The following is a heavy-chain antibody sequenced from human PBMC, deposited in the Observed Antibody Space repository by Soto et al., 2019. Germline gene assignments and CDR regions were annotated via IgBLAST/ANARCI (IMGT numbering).Heavy chain of an antibody. Sequence: EVQLVESGGGLVQPGGSLRLSCAASGFTVSSNYMSWVRQAPGKGLEWVSVIYSGGSTYYADSVKGRFTISRDNSKNTLYLQMNSPRAEDTAVYYCARDRLEMATIDAFDIWGQGTMVTVSS. CDR1: GFTVSSNY. D-gene: IGHD5-12*01. J-gene: IGHJ3*02. V-gene: IGHV3-66*01. CDR3: ARDRLEMATIDAFDI. CDR2: IYSGGST.